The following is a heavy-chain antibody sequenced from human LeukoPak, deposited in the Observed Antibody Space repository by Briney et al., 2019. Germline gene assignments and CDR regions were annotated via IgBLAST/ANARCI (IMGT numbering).Heavy chain of an antibody. CDR1: GYSFTSYW. D-gene: IGHD3-9*01. J-gene: IGHJ4*02. CDR2: IYPGDSDT. Sequence: GESLKISCKGSGYSFTSYWIGWVRQMPGKGLERMGIIYPGDSDTRYSPSFQGQVTISADKSISTAYLQWSSLKASDTAMYYCARLILRYFDWPTPYYFDYWGQGTLVTVSS. CDR3: ARLILRYFDWPTPYYFDY. V-gene: IGHV5-51*01.